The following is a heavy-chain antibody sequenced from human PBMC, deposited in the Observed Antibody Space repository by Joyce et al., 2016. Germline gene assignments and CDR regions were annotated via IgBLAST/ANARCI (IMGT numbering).Heavy chain of an antibody. CDR1: GFSLTTSGVG. D-gene: IGHD2-2*01. CDR3: AHMGAYFFCSSRSNGFDY. V-gene: IGHV2-5*01. J-gene: IGHJ4*02. CDR2: IYGHDDK. Sequence: QITLKESGPTLVKPTQTLTLTCTFYGFSLTTSGVGVAWIHQPPGKALEWLAVIYGHDDKRYSPSLKSRLTITKDNSKTQVVLTLTTMDPVDTATYYCAHMGAYFFCSSRSNGFDYWGQGALVTVSS.